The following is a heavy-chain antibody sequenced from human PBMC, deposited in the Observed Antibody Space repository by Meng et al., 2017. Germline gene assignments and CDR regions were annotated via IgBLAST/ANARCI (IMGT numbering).Heavy chain of an antibody. CDR2: IWYDGSNK. CDR1: GFTFSSYG. V-gene: IGHV3-33*01. Sequence: GESLKISCAASGFTFSSYGMHWVRQAPGKGLEWVAVIWYDGSNKYYADSVKGRFTISRDNSKNTLYLQMNSLRAEDTAVYYCARGYSGYGANLDYWGQGTLVTVSS. CDR3: ARGYSGYGANLDY. D-gene: IGHD5-12*01. J-gene: IGHJ4*02.